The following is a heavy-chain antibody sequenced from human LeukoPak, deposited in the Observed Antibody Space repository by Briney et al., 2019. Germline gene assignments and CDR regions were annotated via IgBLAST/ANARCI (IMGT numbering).Heavy chain of an antibody. CDR1: GFTFSSYD. CDR2: ISSSSSTM. Sequence: GGSLRLSCAASGFTFSSYDMNWVRQAPGKGLEWVSYISSSSSTMYYADSVKGRFTISRDNAKNSLYLQMNSLRDEDTAVYYCARDRIVATSRWGYFDYWGQGTLVTVSS. J-gene: IGHJ4*02. CDR3: ARDRIVATSRWGYFDY. D-gene: IGHD5-12*01. V-gene: IGHV3-48*02.